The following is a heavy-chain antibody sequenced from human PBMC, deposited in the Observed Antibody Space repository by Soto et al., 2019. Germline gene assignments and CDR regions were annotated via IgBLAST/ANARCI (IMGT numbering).Heavy chain of an antibody. CDR1: GFTFSSYG. CDR3: ARDAPGPAFDI. Sequence: GGSLRLSCAASGFTFSSYGMHWVRQAPGKGLEWVAVIWYDGSNKYYADSVKGRFTISRDNSKNTLYLQMNSLRAEDTAVYYCARDAPGPAFDIWGQGTMVTVSS. CDR2: IWYDGSNK. V-gene: IGHV3-33*01. J-gene: IGHJ3*02.